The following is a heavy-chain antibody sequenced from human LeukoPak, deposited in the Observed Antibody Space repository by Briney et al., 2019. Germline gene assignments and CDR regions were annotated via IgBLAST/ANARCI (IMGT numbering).Heavy chain of an antibody. CDR1: GFTFSSYW. D-gene: IGHD3-10*01. V-gene: IGHV3-74*01. J-gene: IGHJ4*02. CDR2: INSDGSST. Sequence: PGGSLRLSCAASGFTFSSYWMHWVRQGPGKGLVWVSHINSDGSSTSNADSVKGRFTISRDNAKNTLYLQMNSLRAEDTAVYYCARVIYGSGTYYHDYWGQGTLVTVSS. CDR3: ARVIYGSGTYYHDY.